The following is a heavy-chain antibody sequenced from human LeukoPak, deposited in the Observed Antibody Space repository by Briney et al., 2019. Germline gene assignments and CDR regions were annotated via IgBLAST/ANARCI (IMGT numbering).Heavy chain of an antibody. V-gene: IGHV4-39*07. D-gene: IGHD6-19*01. CDR3: ARVLRQWLNYYYYYMDV. J-gene: IGHJ6*03. Sequence: SETLSLTRTASGGSISSSSYYWGWIRQPPGKGLEWIGSIYYSGSTYYNPSLKSRVTISVDTSKNQFSLKLSSVTAADTAVYYCARVLRQWLNYYYYYMDVWGKGTTVTVSS. CDR1: GGSISSSSYY. CDR2: IYYSGST.